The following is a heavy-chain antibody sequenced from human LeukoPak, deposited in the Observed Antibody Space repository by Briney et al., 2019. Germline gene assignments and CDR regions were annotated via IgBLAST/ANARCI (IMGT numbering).Heavy chain of an antibody. D-gene: IGHD6-13*01. CDR3: AREFHSSSWYSSY. Sequence: PGGSLRLSCAASGFTFSSYWMHWVRQAPGKGLVWVSRINSDGSSTSYADSVKGRFTISRDNAKNTLYLQMNSLRAEDTAVYYCAREFHSSSWYSSYWGQGTLVTVSS. V-gene: IGHV3-74*01. J-gene: IGHJ4*02. CDR1: GFTFSSYW. CDR2: INSDGSST.